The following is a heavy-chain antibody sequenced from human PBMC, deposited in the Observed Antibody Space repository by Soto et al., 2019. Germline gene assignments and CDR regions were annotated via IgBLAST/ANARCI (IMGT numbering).Heavy chain of an antibody. D-gene: IGHD3-10*02. CDR2: ISGSGGST. CDR1: GFTFSSYA. J-gene: IGHJ4*02. Sequence: PGGSLRLSCAASGFTFSSYAMSWVRQAPGKGLEWVSAISGSGGSTYYADSVKGRFTISRDNSKNTLYLQMNSLRAEDTAVYYCVKEFSFSYSVSVLHDWGQGTLVTVSS. CDR3: VKEFSFSYSVSVLHD. V-gene: IGHV3-23*01.